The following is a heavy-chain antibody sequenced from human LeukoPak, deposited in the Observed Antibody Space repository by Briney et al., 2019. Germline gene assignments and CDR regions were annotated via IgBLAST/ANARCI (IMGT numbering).Heavy chain of an antibody. Sequence: GGSLRLSSAASGFTFSDYYMSWIRQAPGKGLEWVSYISSSSSYTNYADSVKGRFTISRDNAKNSLYLQMNSLRAEDTAVYYCARDFYGESGYWGQGTLVTVSS. V-gene: IGHV3-11*05. CDR1: GFTFSDYY. J-gene: IGHJ4*02. CDR2: ISSSSSYT. D-gene: IGHD4-17*01. CDR3: ARDFYGESGY.